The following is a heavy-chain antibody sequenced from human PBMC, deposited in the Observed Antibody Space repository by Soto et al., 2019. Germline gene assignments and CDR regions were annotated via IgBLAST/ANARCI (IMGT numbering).Heavy chain of an antibody. Sequence: SQTLSLTCVISGDSVSSNIAAWHWIRQSPSRGLEWLGRTYYRSKWYNDYAVSVKSRMTINPDTSKNQFSLQLNFVTPEDTAIYYCARDNRIQIAFDIWGQGTMVTV. V-gene: IGHV6-1*01. CDR1: GDSVSSNIAA. D-gene: IGHD5-18*01. J-gene: IGHJ3*02. CDR3: ARDNRIQIAFDI. CDR2: TYYRSKWYN.